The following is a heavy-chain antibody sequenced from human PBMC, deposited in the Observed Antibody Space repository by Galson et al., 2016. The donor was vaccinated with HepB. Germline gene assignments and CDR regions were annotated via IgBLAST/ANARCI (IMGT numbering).Heavy chain of an antibody. CDR2: IKQDASEK. Sequence: SLRLSCAASGFTFSNYWMHWVRQGPGKGLEWVANIKQDASEKYYVDSVKGRFTISRDNAKNSLYLQMNSLTADDTAVYYCARDYRHCGADPMGAQGTLVTVSS. V-gene: IGHV3-7*01. D-gene: IGHD2-21*02. CDR3: ARDYRHCGADPM. J-gene: IGHJ4*02. CDR1: GFTFSNYW.